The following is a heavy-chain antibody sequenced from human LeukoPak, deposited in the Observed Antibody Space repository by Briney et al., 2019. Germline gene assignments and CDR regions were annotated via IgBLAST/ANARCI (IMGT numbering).Heavy chain of an antibody. J-gene: IGHJ4*02. CDR3: ARGVNSGYFDY. CDR1: GGSFSGYY. Sequence: ETLSLTCAVYGGSFSGYYWSWIRQPPGKGLEWIGEINHSGSTNYNPSLKSRVTISVDTSKNQFSLKLTSVTAADTAVYYCARGVNSGYFDYCGQGTLVTVSS. V-gene: IGHV4-34*01. D-gene: IGHD1-26*01. CDR2: INHSGST.